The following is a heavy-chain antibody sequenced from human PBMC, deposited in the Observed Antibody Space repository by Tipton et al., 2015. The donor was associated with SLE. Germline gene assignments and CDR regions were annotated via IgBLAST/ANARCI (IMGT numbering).Heavy chain of an antibody. D-gene: IGHD5-18*01. CDR3: ARGRSYGYRDAFDI. Sequence: TLSLTCTVSGGSISSTSYYWGWLRQHPGKGLEWIGYIYYSGSTYYNPSLKSRITISVDTSKNQFSLRLSSVTAADTAVHYCARGRSYGYRDAFDIWGHGTVVSVSS. J-gene: IGHJ3*02. CDR1: GGSISSTSYY. V-gene: IGHV4-31*03. CDR2: IYYSGST.